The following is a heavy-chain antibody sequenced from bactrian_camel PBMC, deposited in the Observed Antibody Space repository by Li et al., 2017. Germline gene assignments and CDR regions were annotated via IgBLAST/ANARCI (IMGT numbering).Heavy chain of an antibody. Sequence: HVQLVESGGGSVQDGGSLSLSCAASVSTYDRGYCMAWFRQASGKEREGVATIEKDGKTTYAESVRGRFTISRGNVPNTVHLQMNSLKPEDTAMYHCSADSCMKDGVSYRGHGTQVTVS. V-gene: IGHV3S56*01. CDR3: SADSCMKDGVSY. CDR2: IEKDGKT. CDR1: VSTYDRGYC. J-gene: IGHJ4*01.